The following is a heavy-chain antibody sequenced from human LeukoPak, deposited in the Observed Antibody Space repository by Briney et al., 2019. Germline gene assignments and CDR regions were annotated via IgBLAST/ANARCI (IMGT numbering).Heavy chain of an antibody. CDR2: IKQDGSEK. CDR1: GFTFSSYW. Sequence: GGSLRLSCAASGFTFSSYWMSWVRQAPGKGLEWVANIKQDGSEKYYVESVKGRFTISRDNAKNSLYLQMNSLRAEDTAVYYCAVQRTLWQQVLDHWGQGTLVTVSS. J-gene: IGHJ4*02. CDR3: AVQRTLWQQVLDH. V-gene: IGHV3-7*03. D-gene: IGHD6-13*01.